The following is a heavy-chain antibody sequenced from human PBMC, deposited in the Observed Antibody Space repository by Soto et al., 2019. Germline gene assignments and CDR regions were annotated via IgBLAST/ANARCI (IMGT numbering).Heavy chain of an antibody. V-gene: IGHV3-23*01. J-gene: IGHJ2*01. Sequence: EVQLLESGGGLVQPGGSLRLSCAASGFTFSSYAMSWVRQAPGKGLEWVSAISGSGGSTYYADSVKGRFTISRDNSKNPLYLQMNSLRAEDTAVYYCAKDLSGSGGYLYLWGRGTLVTVSS. CDR2: ISGSGGST. CDR1: GFTFSSYA. D-gene: IGHD3-10*01. CDR3: AKDLSGSGGYLYL.